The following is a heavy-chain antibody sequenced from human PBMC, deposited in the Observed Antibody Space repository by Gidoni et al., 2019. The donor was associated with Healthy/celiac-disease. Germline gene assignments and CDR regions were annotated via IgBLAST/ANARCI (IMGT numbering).Heavy chain of an antibody. CDR1: GFTVSSNY. CDR3: ARGCSGGSCYGNFDY. V-gene: IGHV3-66*01. J-gene: IGHJ4*02. Sequence: EVQLVESGGGLVQPGGSLRLSCAASGFTVSSNYMSWVRQAPGKGLEWVSVIYSGGSTYYADSVKGRFTISRDNSKNTLYLQMNSLRAEDTAVYYCARGCSGGSCYGNFDYWGQGTLVTVSS. CDR2: IYSGGST. D-gene: IGHD2-15*01.